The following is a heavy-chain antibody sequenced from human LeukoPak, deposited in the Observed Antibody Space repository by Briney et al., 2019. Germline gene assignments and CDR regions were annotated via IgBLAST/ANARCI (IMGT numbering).Heavy chain of an antibody. CDR3: ARGGIQVSGIDEIDH. V-gene: IGHV3-13*01. CDR1: GYTFTNYD. J-gene: IGHJ4*02. Sequence: PGGSLRLSCAASGYTFTNYDMHWVRQATGRGLEWVSAIGIRGDTYYPGSVKGRFTISRENAKSSLYHQMNSLRAEDTAVYYCARGGIQVSGIDEIDHWGQGTLVTVSS. CDR2: IGIRGDT. D-gene: IGHD5-18*01.